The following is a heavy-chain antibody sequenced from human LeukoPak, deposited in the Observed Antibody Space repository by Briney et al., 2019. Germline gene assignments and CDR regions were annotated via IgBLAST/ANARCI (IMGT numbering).Heavy chain of an antibody. J-gene: IGHJ4*02. CDR2: IWYDGSNK. D-gene: IGHD6-19*01. CDR3: ARAQVGSGWYNGDY. Sequence: GGSLRLSCAASGFTFSSYAMHWVRQAPGKGLEWVAVIWYDGSNKYYADSVKGRFTISRDNSKNTLYLQMNSLRAEDTAVYYCARAQVGSGWYNGDYWGQGTLVTVSS. V-gene: IGHV3-33*01. CDR1: GFTFSSYA.